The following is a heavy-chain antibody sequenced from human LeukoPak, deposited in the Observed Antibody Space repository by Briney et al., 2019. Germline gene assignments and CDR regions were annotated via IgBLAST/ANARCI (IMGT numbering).Heavy chain of an antibody. J-gene: IGHJ4*02. CDR3: AKGTVGATNVGDYFDY. V-gene: IGHV3-23*01. D-gene: IGHD1-26*01. Sequence: GSLRLSFASSGFTFSSYAMSWVRQAPGKGLEWVSAISGSGGSTYYADSVKGRFTISRDNSKNTLYLQMNSLRAEDTAVYYCAKGTVGATNVGDYFDYWGQGTLVTVSS. CDR1: GFTFSSYA. CDR2: ISGSGGST.